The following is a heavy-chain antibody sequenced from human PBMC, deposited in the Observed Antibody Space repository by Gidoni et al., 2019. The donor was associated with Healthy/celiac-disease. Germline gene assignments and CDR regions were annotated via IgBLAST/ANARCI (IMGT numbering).Heavy chain of an antibody. Sequence: EVQLLESGGGLVQPGGSLRLSCAASGFTFSSYAMSWVRQAPGTGLGGVSAMSGSGGSTYYADSVKGRFTISRANSKNTLYLQMTSLRAEDTAVYSCATVAVSSSWMNDYWGQGTLVTVSS. D-gene: IGHD6-13*01. J-gene: IGHJ4*02. CDR3: ATVAVSSSWMNDY. CDR1: GFTFSSYA. CDR2: MSGSGGST. V-gene: IGHV3-23*01.